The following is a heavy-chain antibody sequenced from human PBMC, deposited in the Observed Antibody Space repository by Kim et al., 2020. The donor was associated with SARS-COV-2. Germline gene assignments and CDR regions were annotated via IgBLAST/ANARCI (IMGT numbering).Heavy chain of an antibody. D-gene: IGHD3-3*01. Sequence: GGSLRLSCAASGFTFSSYSMNWVRQAPGKGLEWVSSISSSTSYIYYADSLKGRFTISRDNAKNSLYVQMNSLRAEDTAVYYCATSVLRLLSVPVAFDIWGQGTMVTVSS. CDR2: ISSSTSYI. V-gene: IGHV3-21*01. CDR3: ATSVLRLLSVPVAFDI. J-gene: IGHJ3*02. CDR1: GFTFSSYS.